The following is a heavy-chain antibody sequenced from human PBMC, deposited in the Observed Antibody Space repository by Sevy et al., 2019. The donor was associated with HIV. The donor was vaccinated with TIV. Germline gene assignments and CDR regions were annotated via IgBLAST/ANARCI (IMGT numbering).Heavy chain of an antibody. CDR1: AFTFSTSA. CDR2: IVVGSGST. CDR3: AGTTDTIFGVVLMNNWFDP. D-gene: IGHD3-3*01. J-gene: IGHJ5*02. Sequence: ASVKVSCKASAFTFSTSAVQWVRQSRGQRLEWIGWIVVGSGSTNYAQKFQGRVTFTRDMSTNTAYMQMSSLRSDDTAVYYCAGTTDTIFGVVLMNNWFDPWGQGTLVTVSS. V-gene: IGHV1-58*01.